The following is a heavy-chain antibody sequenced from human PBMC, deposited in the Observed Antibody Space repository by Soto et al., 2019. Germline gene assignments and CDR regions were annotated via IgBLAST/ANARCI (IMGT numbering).Heavy chain of an antibody. CDR1: GFTFSSYT. J-gene: IGHJ4*02. CDR2: ISITSSYI. CDR3: ERGAIRGYSYGYSDY. V-gene: IGHV3-21*01. D-gene: IGHD5-18*01. Sequence: GGSLRLSCAASGFTFSSYTMDWVRQAPGKGLQWVSSISITSSYIYYADSVKGRFAISRDNTQNSLYLQMNSLRAEDTAVYYCERGAIRGYSYGYSDYWGQGTLVTVSS.